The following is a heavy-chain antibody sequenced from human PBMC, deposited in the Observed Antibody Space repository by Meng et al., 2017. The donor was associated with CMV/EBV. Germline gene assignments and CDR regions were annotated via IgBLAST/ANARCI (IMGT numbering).Heavy chain of an antibody. Sequence: GGSLRLSCAASGFTFDDYTMPWVRQAPGKGLEWVSLISWDGGSTYYADSVKGRFTISRDNSKNSLYLQMNSLRTEDTALYYCAKDQDIVATGGAFDYWGQGTLVTVSS. D-gene: IGHD5-12*01. CDR2: ISWDGGST. CDR3: AKDQDIVATGGAFDY. V-gene: IGHV3-43*01. CDR1: GFTFDDYT. J-gene: IGHJ4*02.